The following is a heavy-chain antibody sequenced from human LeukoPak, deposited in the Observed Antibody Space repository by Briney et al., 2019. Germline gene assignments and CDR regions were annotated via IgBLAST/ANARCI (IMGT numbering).Heavy chain of an antibody. CDR3: ARWDAYCSGGSCYFGGFAFDI. J-gene: IGHJ3*02. Sequence: PGGSLRLSCAASGFTFNRYWMSWVRQAPGKGLEWVAHIKQDGGVTHYVDSLKGRFTISRDNAKDSLYLQMNSLGADDTAMYYCARWDAYCSGGSCYFGGFAFDIWGQGTMVTVSS. CDR1: GFTFNRYW. D-gene: IGHD2-15*01. CDR2: IKQDGGVT. V-gene: IGHV3-7*01.